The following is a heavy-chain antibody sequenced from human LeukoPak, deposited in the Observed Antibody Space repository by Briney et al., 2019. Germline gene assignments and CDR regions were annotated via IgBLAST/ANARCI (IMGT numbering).Heavy chain of an antibody. CDR1: GFTFSSYA. CDR3: ARESPGDPHYGMDV. Sequence: GGSLRLSCAASGFTFSSYAMSWVRQAPGKGLEWVSSISSSSSYIYYADSVKGRFTISRDNAKNSLYLQMNSLRAEDTAVYYCARESPGDPHYGMDVWGQGTTVTVSS. D-gene: IGHD7-27*01. V-gene: IGHV3-21*01. J-gene: IGHJ6*02. CDR2: ISSSSSYI.